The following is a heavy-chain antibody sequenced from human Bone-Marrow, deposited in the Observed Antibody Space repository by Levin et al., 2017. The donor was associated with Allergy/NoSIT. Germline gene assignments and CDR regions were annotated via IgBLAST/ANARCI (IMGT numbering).Heavy chain of an antibody. CDR2: IIPLFATA. D-gene: IGHD3-16*02. CDR3: ALSPYHDTFASYHSYSYFYGMDV. Sequence: KISCKASGGTFSSYVINWVRQAPGQGLEWMGGIIPLFATANYAQKFQGKVTITADESTRTAYMELSSLRSEDRAIYYCALSPYHDTFASYHSYSYFYGMDVWGQGTTVTVSS. V-gene: IGHV1-69*01. J-gene: IGHJ6*02. CDR1: GGTFSSYV.